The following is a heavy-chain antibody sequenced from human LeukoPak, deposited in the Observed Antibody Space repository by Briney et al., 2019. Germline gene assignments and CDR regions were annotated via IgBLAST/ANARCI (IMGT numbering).Heavy chain of an antibody. CDR3: ARSPPSGVGFDY. Sequence: PGGSLRLSCAASGFTFSSYAMHWVRQAPGKGLEWVAVISYDGSNKYYADSVKGRFTISRDNAKNSLYLQMNSLRAEDTAVYYCARSPPSGVGFDYWGQGTLVTVSS. CDR1: GFTFSSYA. D-gene: IGHD2-8*02. CDR2: ISYDGSNK. V-gene: IGHV3-30-3*01. J-gene: IGHJ4*02.